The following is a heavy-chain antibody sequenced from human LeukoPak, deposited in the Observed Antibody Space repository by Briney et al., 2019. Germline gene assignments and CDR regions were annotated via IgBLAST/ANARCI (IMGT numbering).Heavy chain of an antibody. Sequence: ASVKVTCKASGYTFTSYYMHWVRQAPGQGLEWMGIINPSGGSTSYAQKFQGRVTVTRDTSTSTVYMELSSLRSEDTAVYYCARAPKRVATSDYWGQGTLVTVSS. D-gene: IGHD5-12*01. CDR1: GYTFTSYY. CDR3: ARAPKRVATSDY. V-gene: IGHV1-46*01. CDR2: INPSGGST. J-gene: IGHJ4*02.